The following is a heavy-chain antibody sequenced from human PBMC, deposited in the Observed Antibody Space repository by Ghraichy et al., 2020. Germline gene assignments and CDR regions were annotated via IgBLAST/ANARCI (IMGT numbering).Heavy chain of an antibody. CDR2: IIPIFGTA. V-gene: IGHV1-69*13. CDR3: ARADRAAAGTGHYYYYYYMDV. J-gene: IGHJ6*03. CDR1: GGTFSSYA. D-gene: IGHD6-13*01. Sequence: SVKVSCKASGGTFSSYAISWVRQAPGQGLEWMGGIIPIFGTANYAQKFQGRVTITADESTSTAYMELSSLRSEDTAVYYCARADRAAAGTGHYYYYYYMDVWGKGTTVTVSS.